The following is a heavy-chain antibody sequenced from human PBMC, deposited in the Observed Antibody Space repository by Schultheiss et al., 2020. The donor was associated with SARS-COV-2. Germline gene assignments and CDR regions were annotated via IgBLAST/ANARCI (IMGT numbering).Heavy chain of an antibody. CDR2: IKSKTDGGTT. J-gene: IGHJ6*03. V-gene: IGHV3-15*01. CDR3: MSVAGTPSYYYMDV. CDR1: GFTFSSYA. D-gene: IGHD6-19*01. Sequence: GGSLRLSCAASGFTFSSYAMSWVRQAPGKGLEWVGRIKSKTDGGTTDYAAPVKGRFTISRDDSKNTLYLQMNSLKTEDTAVYYCMSVAGTPSYYYMDVWGKGTTVTVSS.